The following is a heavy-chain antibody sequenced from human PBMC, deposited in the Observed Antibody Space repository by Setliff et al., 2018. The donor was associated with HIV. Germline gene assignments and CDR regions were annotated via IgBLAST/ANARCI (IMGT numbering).Heavy chain of an antibody. CDR3: ARHSGVASPNWFDP. V-gene: IGHV4-4*09. J-gene: IGHJ5*02. Sequence: SETLSLTCSVSGGSISGHYWSWIRQPPGRGLEWIGYIYSSGSTNFNPPLQSRVTISVDTSKNQFSLKLSSVTAADTAVYYCARHSGVASPNWFDPWGQGTLVTVSS. CDR2: IYSSGST. D-gene: IGHD3-10*01. CDR1: GGSISGHY.